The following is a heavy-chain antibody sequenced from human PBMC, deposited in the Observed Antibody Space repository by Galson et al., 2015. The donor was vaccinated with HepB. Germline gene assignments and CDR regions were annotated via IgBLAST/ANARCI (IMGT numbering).Heavy chain of an antibody. J-gene: IGHJ4*02. Sequence: SETLSLTCTMSGGSTDTYFGSMNTYHWSWIRQPAGKALEWLGRFYGGGGSNYNPSLRGRVTMSIDASKNLFSLKLTSVTAADTALYYCAKAQIGTYSRFDYWGQGALVLLSS. CDR2: FYGGGGS. V-gene: IGHV4-4*07. CDR1: GGSTDTYFGSMNTYH. CDR3: AKAQIGTYSRFDY. D-gene: IGHD1-26*01.